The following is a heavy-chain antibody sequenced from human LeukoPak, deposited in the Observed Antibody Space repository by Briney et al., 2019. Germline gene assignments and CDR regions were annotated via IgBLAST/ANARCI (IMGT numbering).Heavy chain of an antibody. Sequence: SETLSLTCTVSGGSISSGDYYWSWIRQPPGKGLEWIGYIYYSGSTYYNPSLKSRVTISVDTSKNQFSLKLSSVTAADTAVYYCARTPSVYCSGGDCYPGHFDYWGLGTLVTVSS. V-gene: IGHV4-30-4*08. CDR3: ARTPSVYCSGGDCYPGHFDY. D-gene: IGHD2-15*01. J-gene: IGHJ4*02. CDR2: IYYSGST. CDR1: GGSISSGDYY.